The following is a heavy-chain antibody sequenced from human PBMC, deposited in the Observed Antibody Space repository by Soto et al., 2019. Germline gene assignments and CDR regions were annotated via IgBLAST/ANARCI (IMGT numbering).Heavy chain of an antibody. CDR2: ISYSGST. CDR3: ARVTFLIVGSVFSTPFDF. V-gene: IGHV4-61*08. Sequence: PAETLSLTCTVAGSSVSSGGFSWVWIRQPPGKGLEWIVSISYSGSTTYYPALRSRVTISVDTSKNQFSLRLNSVTAADTAIYFCARVTFLIVGSVFSTPFDFWGQGTLVTVSS. J-gene: IGHJ4*02. D-gene: IGHD1-26*01. CDR1: GSSVSSGGFS.